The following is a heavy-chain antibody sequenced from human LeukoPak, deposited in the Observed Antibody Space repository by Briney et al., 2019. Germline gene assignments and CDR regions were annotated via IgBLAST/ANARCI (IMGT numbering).Heavy chain of an antibody. Sequence: PSQTLSLTCTVSGGSITSGGYYWSWNRQPPGNGLEWIGYIYHSGSTYYNPSLKSRVTISVDRSKNQFSLKLSSVTAADTAVYYCARVEGYCSSTSCYWFDPWGQGTLVTVSS. V-gene: IGHV4-30-2*01. CDR3: ARVEGYCSSTSCYWFDP. D-gene: IGHD2-2*01. CDR1: GGSITSGGYY. CDR2: IYHSGST. J-gene: IGHJ5*02.